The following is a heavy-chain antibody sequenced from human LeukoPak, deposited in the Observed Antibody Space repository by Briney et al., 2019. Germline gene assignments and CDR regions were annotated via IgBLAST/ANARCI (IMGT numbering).Heavy chain of an antibody. CDR1: GGSISSSSYY. CDR3: ARADSSVSPQPDY. D-gene: IGHD6-19*01. CDR2: IYYSGST. J-gene: IGHJ4*02. Sequence: SETLSLTCTVSGGSISSSSYYWGWIRQPPGKGLEWIGSIYYSGSTYYNPSLKSRVTISVDTSKNQFSLKLSSVIAADTAVYYCARADSSVSPQPDYWGQGTLVTVSS. V-gene: IGHV4-39*01.